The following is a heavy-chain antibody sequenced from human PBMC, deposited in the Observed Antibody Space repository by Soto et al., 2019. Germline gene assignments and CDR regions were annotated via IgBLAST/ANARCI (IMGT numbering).Heavy chain of an antibody. CDR2: TYYRSKWYN. CDR1: GDSGSSSSAA. V-gene: IGHV6-1*01. D-gene: IGHD2-15*01. J-gene: IGHJ6*03. CDR3: VKCVRVVEVGTYYYYYYMDV. Sequence: SQTHSLTCAIAGDSGSSSSAAWYWIRQSPSRGLEWLGRTYYRSKWYNDYAVSVKSRIAINPDTSKSQFSLQLNSVTPEDTAIYYCVKCVRVVEVGTYYYYYYMDVWGKGTTVTVSS.